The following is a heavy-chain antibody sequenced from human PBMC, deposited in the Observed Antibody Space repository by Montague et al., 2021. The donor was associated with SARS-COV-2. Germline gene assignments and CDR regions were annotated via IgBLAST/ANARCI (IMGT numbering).Heavy chain of an antibody. CDR3: ARGSGCSGGSCYSEWDPYFYYGMDV. CDR1: GDSISTDNW. D-gene: IGHD2-15*01. CDR2: IYHTGST. V-gene: IGHV4-4*02. Sequence: SETLSLTCVVSGDSISTDNWWTWVRLPPGKGLEWVGEIYHTGSTKYKPSLKSRVSMSVDKSKNQFSLKLSSVTAADTAVYYCARGSGCSGGSCYSEWDPYFYYGMDVWGQGTTVTVSS. J-gene: IGHJ6*02.